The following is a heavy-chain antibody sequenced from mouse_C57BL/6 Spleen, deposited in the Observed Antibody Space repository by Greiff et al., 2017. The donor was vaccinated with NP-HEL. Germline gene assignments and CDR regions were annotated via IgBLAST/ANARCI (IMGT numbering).Heavy chain of an antibody. CDR3: ARSGYYDYDKGFDY. Sequence: QVQLQQSGAELARPGASVKLSCKASGYTFTSYGISWVKQRTGLGLEWIGEIYPRSGNTYYNEKFKGKATLTADKSSSTAYMELRSLTSEDSAVYFCARSGYYDYDKGFDYWGQGTTLTVSS. CDR1: GYTFTSYG. V-gene: IGHV1-81*01. J-gene: IGHJ2*01. CDR2: IYPRSGNT. D-gene: IGHD2-4*01.